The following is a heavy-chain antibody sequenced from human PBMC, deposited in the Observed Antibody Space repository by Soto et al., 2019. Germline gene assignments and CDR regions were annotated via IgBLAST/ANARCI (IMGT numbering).Heavy chain of an antibody. CDR2: IYYSGST. Sequence: SETLSLTCTVSGGSIRSGDYYWSWIRQPPGKALEWIGYIYYSGSTYYNSSLESRLSISVDTSKNDFSLKLTSVTAADTAVYYCARGPNYSDSSGPEFDYWGQGTLVTVSS. V-gene: IGHV4-30-4*01. CDR1: GGSIRSGDYY. CDR3: ARGPNYSDSSGPEFDY. J-gene: IGHJ4*02. D-gene: IGHD3-22*01.